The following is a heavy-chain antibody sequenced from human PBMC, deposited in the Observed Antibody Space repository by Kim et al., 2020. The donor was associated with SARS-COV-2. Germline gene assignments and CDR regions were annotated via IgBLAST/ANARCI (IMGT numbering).Heavy chain of an antibody. D-gene: IGHD3-16*01. CDR2: IDPRDSYT. CDR3: VRRPRGLWGFCADTNCYIAS. Sequence: GESLKISCKGSGYTFTTYWITWVRQVPGKGLEWMGRIDPRDSYTNYSPSFQGHVTISTDNSINTAYLQWSGLNVSDTAIYYCVRRPRGLWGFCADTNCYIASWGQGTLVTVSP. CDR1: GYTFTTYW. V-gene: IGHV5-10-1*01. J-gene: IGHJ4*02.